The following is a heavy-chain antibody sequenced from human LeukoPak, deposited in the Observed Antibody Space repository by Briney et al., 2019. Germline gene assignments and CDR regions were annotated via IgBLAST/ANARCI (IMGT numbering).Heavy chain of an antibody. J-gene: IGHJ4*02. CDR3: ARENVGATFDY. D-gene: IGHD1-26*01. V-gene: IGHV4-59*01. CDR2: ISSSGST. Sequence: SETLSLTCTASGGSISRYFWTWIRLPPTKGLEWIGYISSSGSTSYNPSLTSRVTISIDTSKNHFSLKLSSVTAADTAVYYCARENVGATFDYWGQGTLVTVSS. CDR1: GGSISRYF.